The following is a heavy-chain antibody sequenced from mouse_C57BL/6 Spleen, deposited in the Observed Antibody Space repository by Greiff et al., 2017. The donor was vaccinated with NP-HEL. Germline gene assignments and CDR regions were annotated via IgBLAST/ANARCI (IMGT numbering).Heavy chain of an antibody. D-gene: IGHD4-1*01. CDR2: INPNNGGT. Sequence: EVQLQQSGPELVKPGASVKISCKASGYTFTDYYMNWVKQSHGKSLEWIGDINPNNGGTSYNQKFKGKATLTVDTSSSTAYMQLSSLTSEDSAVYYCARDRGLGYYFDYWGQGTTLTVSS. CDR1: GYTFTDYY. CDR3: ARDRGLGYYFDY. J-gene: IGHJ2*01. V-gene: IGHV1-26*01.